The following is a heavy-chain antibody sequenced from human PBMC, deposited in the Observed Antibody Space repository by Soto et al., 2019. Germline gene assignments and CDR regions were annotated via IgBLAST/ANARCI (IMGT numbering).Heavy chain of an antibody. CDR2: IIPIFGTA. V-gene: IGHV1-69*01. J-gene: IGHJ4*02. CDR3: ARAAGYYDSSGYRVFDY. D-gene: IGHD3-22*01. CDR1: GGTFSSYA. Sequence: QVQLVQSGAEVKKPGSSVKVSCKVSGGTFSSYAISWVRQAPGQGLEWMGGIIPIFGTANYAQKFQGRVTITADESTSTAYMELSSLRSEDTAVYYCARAAGYYDSSGYRVFDYWGQGTLVTVSS.